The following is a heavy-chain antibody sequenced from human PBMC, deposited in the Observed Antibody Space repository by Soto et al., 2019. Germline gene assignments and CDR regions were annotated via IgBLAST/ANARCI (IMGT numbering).Heavy chain of an antibody. D-gene: IGHD1-26*01. V-gene: IGHV3-23*01. Sequence: GGSLRLSCAAPGFTFSSYAMSWVRQAPGKGLEWVSTFRESGGTTHYANSVKGRFTISRDTSKNMLYLQMNSLRAEDTAVYYWAKEEWELLQAFDYWGQGPLVTVSS. CDR2: FRESGGTT. J-gene: IGHJ4*02. CDR1: GFTFSSYA. CDR3: AKEEWELLQAFDY.